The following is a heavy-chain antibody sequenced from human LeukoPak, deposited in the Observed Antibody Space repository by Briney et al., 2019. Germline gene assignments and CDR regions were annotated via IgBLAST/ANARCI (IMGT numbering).Heavy chain of an antibody. V-gene: IGHV1-18*01. D-gene: IGHD3-22*01. CDR3: ARDVSEDYYDSSGYYGMDV. CDR1: GYTFTSYG. Sequence: ASVKVSCKASGYTFTSYGISWVRQAPGQGLEWMGWISAYNGNTNYAQKLQGRVTMTTDTSTSTAYMELRSLRSDDTAVYYCARDVSEDYYDSSGYYGMDVWGQGTTVTVSS. CDR2: ISAYNGNT. J-gene: IGHJ6*02.